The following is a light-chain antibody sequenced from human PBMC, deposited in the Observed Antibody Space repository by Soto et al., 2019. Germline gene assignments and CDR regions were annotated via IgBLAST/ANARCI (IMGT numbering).Light chain of an antibody. CDR3: QQHGSSPPT. CDR2: SAS. J-gene: IGKJ2*01. CDR1: QGVTSGF. Sequence: EIVLTQSPGTLSLSPGERATLSCRASQGVTSGFLAWYQQTPGQAPRLLIYSASSRAAGIPDRFSGSGSGTDFTLIISRLEPEDFAVYYCQQHGSSPPTFGQGTKPEIK. V-gene: IGKV3-20*01.